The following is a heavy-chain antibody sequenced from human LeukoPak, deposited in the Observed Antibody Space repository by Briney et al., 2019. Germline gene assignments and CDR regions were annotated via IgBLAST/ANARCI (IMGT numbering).Heavy chain of an antibody. V-gene: IGHV3-23*01. CDR2: ISGSGGST. CDR3: AKEHTFGGVIA. Sequence: PGGSLRLSCAASGFTVSSNYMSWVRQAPGKGLEWVSAISGSGGSTYYADSVKGRFTISRDNSKNTLYLQMNSLRAEDTAVYYCAKEHTFGGVIAWGQGTLVTVSS. CDR1: GFTVSSNY. D-gene: IGHD3-16*02. J-gene: IGHJ4*02.